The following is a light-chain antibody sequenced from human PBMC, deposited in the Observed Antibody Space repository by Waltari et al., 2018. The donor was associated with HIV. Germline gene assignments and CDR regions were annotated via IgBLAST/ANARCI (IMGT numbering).Light chain of an antibody. J-gene: IGLJ3*02. CDR3: SSYRTYGTLV. Sequence: QSALTQPASVSGSPGQPITISCTGTTKDVGNYDYVSWYQHRPGKAPKLLIYDVSNRPSGVSGRFSGSKSGNTASLSISGLQAEDEADYFCSSYRTYGTLVFGGGTKLTVL. V-gene: IGLV2-14*01. CDR1: TKDVGNYDY. CDR2: DVS.